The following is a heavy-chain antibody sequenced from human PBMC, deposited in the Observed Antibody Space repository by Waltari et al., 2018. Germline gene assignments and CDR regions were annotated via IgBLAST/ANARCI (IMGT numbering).Heavy chain of an antibody. V-gene: IGHV3-23*04. CDR3: AKSSGSYYEVFDY. J-gene: IGHJ4*02. D-gene: IGHD1-26*01. CDR1: VFALATYG. Sequence: EVRLVESGGGLVQPGGSLGLSCAASVFALATYGRSGVRQAPGKGLECVSSISGSGGTTYYADSVKGRFTMSKDNSKNTLFLQMNSLRVDDTADYYCAKSSGSYYEVFDYWGRGTLVTVSS. CDR2: ISGSGGTT.